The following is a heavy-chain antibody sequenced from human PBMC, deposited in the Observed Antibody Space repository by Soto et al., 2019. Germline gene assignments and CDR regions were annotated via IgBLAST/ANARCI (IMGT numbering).Heavy chain of an antibody. V-gene: IGHV3-7*03. J-gene: IGHJ4*02. CDR1: VFSFGNYW. D-gene: IGHD3-3*01. CDR2: IKEDGSER. Sequence: GWSLRLSCALSVFSFGNYWMSWGRQAPGKGLEWLASIKEDGSERYYLDSVKGRFTISRDNAKDSLSLQMNSLRGEDTAFYYCARDVGPVTIFGEALSGYFDFWGQGTLVTVSS. CDR3: ARDVGPVTIFGEALSGYFDF.